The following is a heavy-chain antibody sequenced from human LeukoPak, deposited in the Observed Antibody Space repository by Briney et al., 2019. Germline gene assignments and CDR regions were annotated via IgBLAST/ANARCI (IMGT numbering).Heavy chain of an antibody. Sequence: ASVKVSCKASGGTFSSYAISWVRQAPGQGLEWMGRIIPIFGTADYAQKFQGRVTITTDESTSTAYMELSSLRSEDTAVYYCARVARAGTYYFDYWGQGTLVTVSS. CDR1: GGTFSSYA. D-gene: IGHD6-19*01. J-gene: IGHJ4*02. CDR3: ARVARAGTYYFDY. CDR2: IIPIFGTA. V-gene: IGHV1-69*05.